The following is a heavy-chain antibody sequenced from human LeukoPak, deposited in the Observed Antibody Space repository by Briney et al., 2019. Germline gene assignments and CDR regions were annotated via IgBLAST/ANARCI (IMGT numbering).Heavy chain of an antibody. CDR2: TNPSTGGT. D-gene: IGHD2-2*01. CDR3: ARGGAFCSITTCHEFDH. J-gene: IGHJ4*02. Sequence: EASVKVSCKASGYTFTNYDINWVRQATGQGLEWMGWTNPSTGGTKSAQQFEGRVTMTRDTSNTTGYLELRSLRLDDTATYYCARGGAFCSITTCHEFDHWGQGTLVIVSS. V-gene: IGHV1-2*02. CDR1: GYTFTNYD.